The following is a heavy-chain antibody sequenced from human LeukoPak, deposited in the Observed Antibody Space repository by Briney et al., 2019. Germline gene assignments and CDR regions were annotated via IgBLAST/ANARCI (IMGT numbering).Heavy chain of an antibody. CDR1: GFTFSSYS. CDR2: ISGSGGGT. CDR3: ARANYGSGSYYFDY. V-gene: IGHV3-23*01. J-gene: IGHJ4*02. Sequence: GGSLRLSCAASGFTFSSYSMTWVRQAPGKGLEWVSAISGSGGGTYYADSVKGRFTISRDNSKNTLYLQMNSLRAEDTAVYYCARANYGSGSYYFDYWGQGTLVTVSS. D-gene: IGHD3-10*01.